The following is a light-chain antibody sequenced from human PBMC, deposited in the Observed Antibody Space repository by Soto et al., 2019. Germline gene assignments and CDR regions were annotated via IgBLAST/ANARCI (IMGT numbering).Light chain of an antibody. CDR1: QSLVYSDGIAY. CDR3: MQGALWPPYT. V-gene: IGKV2-30*01. Sequence: DVVMTQSPLSLPVTLGQPASISCRSSQSLVYSDGIAYLNWFQQRQGQSPRRLIYKVSNRDSGVPDRFSGSGSGTDFTLKINRVEAEDVGVYYCMQGALWPPYTFGQEPNLEIK. CDR2: KVS. J-gene: IGKJ2*01.